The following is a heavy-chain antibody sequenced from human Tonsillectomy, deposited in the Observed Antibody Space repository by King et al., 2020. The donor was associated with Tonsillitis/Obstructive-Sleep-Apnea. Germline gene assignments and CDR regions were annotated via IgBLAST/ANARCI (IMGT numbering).Heavy chain of an antibody. J-gene: IGHJ6*03. Sequence: VQLVESGAEVKKPGESLRISCKGSGYSFTSYWISWVRQMPGKGLEWMGRIDPSDSYTNYSPSFQGHVTISADKSISTAYLQRSSLKASDTAMYYCARQVISSTSLYDYYMDDWGKGTTVTVSS. CDR1: GYSFTSYW. V-gene: IGHV5-10-1*01. D-gene: IGHD2-2*01. CDR2: IDPSDSYT. CDR3: ARQVISSTSLYDYYMDD.